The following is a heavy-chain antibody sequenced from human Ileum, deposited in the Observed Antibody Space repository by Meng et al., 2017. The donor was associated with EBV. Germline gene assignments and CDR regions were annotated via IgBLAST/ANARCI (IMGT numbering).Heavy chain of an antibody. CDR1: GFSLNTSGVG. CDR3: AHEEDWRIDY. CDR2: VYWDDDK. V-gene: IGHV2-5*02. D-gene: IGHD3/OR15-3a*01. J-gene: IGHJ4*02. Sequence: QITLKESGPTLVKPTQTLTLTCIFSGFSLNTSGVGVGWIRQPPGKALEWLALVYWDDDKRYSPSLERRLTITKDTSKSQVVLTMTNMDPLDTATYYCAHEEDWRIDYWGQGTLVTVSS.